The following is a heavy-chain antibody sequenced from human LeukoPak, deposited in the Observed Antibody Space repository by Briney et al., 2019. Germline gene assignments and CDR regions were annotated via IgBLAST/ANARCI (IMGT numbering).Heavy chain of an antibody. D-gene: IGHD3-10*01. CDR1: GGSISSGGYY. CDR3: ARVKVVEAIWFGELLDLYYFDY. CDR2: LYYSGST. J-gene: IGHJ4*02. V-gene: IGHV4-31*03. Sequence: PSQTLSLTCTVSGGSISSGGYYWSWIRQHPGKGLEWIGYLYYSGSTYYNPSLKSRVTISVDTSMNQFSLKLSSVTAADTAVYYCARVKVVEAIWFGELLDLYYFDYWGQGTLVTVSS.